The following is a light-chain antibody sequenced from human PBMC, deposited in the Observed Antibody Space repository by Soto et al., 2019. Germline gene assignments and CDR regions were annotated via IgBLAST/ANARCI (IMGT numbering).Light chain of an antibody. V-gene: IGKV3-20*01. J-gene: IGKJ5*01. CDR1: QSVSSSY. Sequence: EIVLTQSPGTLSLSPGERATHSCRASQSVSSSYLAWYRQKPGQAPRLLIYGASSRATGVPDRFSGSGSGTDFTLTISRLEPEDFAVYYCQQYGSSPFGFGQGTRLEIK. CDR2: GAS. CDR3: QQYGSSPFG.